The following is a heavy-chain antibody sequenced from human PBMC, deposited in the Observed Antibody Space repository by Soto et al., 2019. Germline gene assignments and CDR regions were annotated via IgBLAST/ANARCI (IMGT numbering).Heavy chain of an antibody. J-gene: IGHJ6*03. CDR1: GFTFSSYG. CDR3: ARSYYDFWSGYYPNYYYYYMDV. CDR2: IWYDGSNK. Sequence: GGSLRLSCAASGFTFSSYGMHWVRQAPGKGLEWVAVIWYDGSNKYYADSVKGRFTISRDNSKNTLYLQMNSLRAEDTAVYYCARSYYDFWSGYYPNYYYYYMDVWGKGTTVTVSS. V-gene: IGHV3-33*01. D-gene: IGHD3-3*01.